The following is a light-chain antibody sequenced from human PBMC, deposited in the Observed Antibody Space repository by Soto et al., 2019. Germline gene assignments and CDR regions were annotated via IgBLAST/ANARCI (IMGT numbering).Light chain of an antibody. V-gene: IGLV3-21*04. Sequence: SYELTQPPSVSVAPGKTARITCGGNNIGSKSVHWYQQKPGQAPVLVIYYDSDRPSGIPERFSGSHSGNTAPLTISRVEAGDEADYYCQVWDSSSDHVVFGGGTKVTVL. CDR1: NIGSKS. CDR3: QVWDSSSDHVV. J-gene: IGLJ2*01. CDR2: YDS.